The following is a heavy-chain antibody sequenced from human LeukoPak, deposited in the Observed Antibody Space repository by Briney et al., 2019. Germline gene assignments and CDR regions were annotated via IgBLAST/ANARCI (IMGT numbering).Heavy chain of an antibody. V-gene: IGHV3-23*01. CDR2: ISGSGGST. CDR3: AKGDNYDILTGYPLDY. J-gene: IGHJ4*02. D-gene: IGHD3-9*01. Sequence: GGSLRLSCAASGFTFSSYAMSWVRQAPGKGLEWVSAISGSGGSTYYADSVKGRFTISRDNSKNTLYLQMNSLRAEDTAVYYCAKGDNYDILTGYPLDYWGQGTLVTVSS. CDR1: GFTFSSYA.